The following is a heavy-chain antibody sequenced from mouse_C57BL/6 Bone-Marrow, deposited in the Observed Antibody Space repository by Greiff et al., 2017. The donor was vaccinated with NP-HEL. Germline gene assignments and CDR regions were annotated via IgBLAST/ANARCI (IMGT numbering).Heavy chain of an antibody. J-gene: IGHJ3*01. CDR3: ARPLLLRSPGFAY. CDR2: INPYNGDT. D-gene: IGHD1-1*01. V-gene: IGHV1-20*01. CDR1: GYSFTGYF. Sequence: VQLQQSGPELVKPGASVKISCKASGYSFTGYFMNWVMQSHGKSLEWIGRINPYNGDTFYNQKFKGKATLTVDKSSSTAHMELRSLTSEDSAVYYCARPLLLRSPGFAYWGQGTLVTVSA.